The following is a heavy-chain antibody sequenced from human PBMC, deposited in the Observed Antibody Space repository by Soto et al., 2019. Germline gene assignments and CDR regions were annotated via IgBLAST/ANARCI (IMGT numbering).Heavy chain of an antibody. D-gene: IGHD5-12*01. CDR1: GYTFTSYG. V-gene: IGHV1-18*01. CDR3: ARAVATIPLWFPDY. J-gene: IGHJ4*02. Sequence: QVHLVQSGTEVKKPGASVKVSCEASGYTFTSYGIARMRQAAGQGLEWMGWMSAYNGNTDYAQKVHGRVTMTSDTSTGTAYMELGSLRSDDTAVYYCARAVATIPLWFPDYWGQGTLVTVSS. CDR2: MSAYNGNT.